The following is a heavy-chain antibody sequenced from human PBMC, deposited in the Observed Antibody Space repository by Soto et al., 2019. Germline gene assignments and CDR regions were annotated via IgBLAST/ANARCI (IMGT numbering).Heavy chain of an antibody. D-gene: IGHD4-17*01. V-gene: IGHV3-30-3*01. J-gene: IGHJ3*02. CDR2: ISYDGSNK. Sequence: QVQLVESGGGVVQPGRSLRLSCAASGFTFSSYAMHWVRQAPGKGLEWVAVISYDGSNKYYADSVKGRFTISRDNSKNTLYLQMNSLRAEDTAVYYCARALSELTTKDAFDIRGQGTMVTVSS. CDR3: ARALSELTTKDAFDI. CDR1: GFTFSSYA.